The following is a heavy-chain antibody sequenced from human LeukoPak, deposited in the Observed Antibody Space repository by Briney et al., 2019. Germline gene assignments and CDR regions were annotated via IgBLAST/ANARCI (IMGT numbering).Heavy chain of an antibody. J-gene: IGHJ4*02. Sequence: LGGSLRLSCAASGFTFSDYYMSWIRQAPGKGLEWVSYISSSGSTIYYADSVKGRFTISRDNAKNSLYLQMNSLRAEDTAVYYCAKPPGSSWYGYFDYWGQGTLVTVSS. CDR1: GFTFSDYY. D-gene: IGHD6-13*01. V-gene: IGHV3-11*01. CDR3: AKPPGSSWYGYFDY. CDR2: ISSSGSTI.